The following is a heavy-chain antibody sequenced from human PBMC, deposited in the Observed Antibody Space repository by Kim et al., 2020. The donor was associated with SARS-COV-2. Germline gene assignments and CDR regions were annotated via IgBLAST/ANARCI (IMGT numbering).Heavy chain of an antibody. D-gene: IGHD6-19*01. J-gene: IGHJ5*02. CDR1: GGSISSSNW. Sequence: SETLSLTCAVSGGSISSSNWWSWVRQPPGKGLEWIGEIYHSGSTNYNPSLKSRVTISVDKSKNQFSLKLSSVTAADTAVYYCARVPSIAVAGTYQLPCWFDPWGQGTLVTVSS. V-gene: IGHV4-4*02. CDR2: IYHSGST. CDR3: ARVPSIAVAGTYQLPCWFDP.